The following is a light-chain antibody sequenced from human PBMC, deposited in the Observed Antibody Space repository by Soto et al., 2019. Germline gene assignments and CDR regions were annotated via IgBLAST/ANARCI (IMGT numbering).Light chain of an antibody. CDR1: NLRTKN. Sequence: SYVLTQPPSLTVAPGQTVRVTCEGDNLRTKNVHWYQQKPGQAPVLVLYDDRDRPSGIPDRFSGSNSGNTATLTVSRVDAGDEGDFYCQVWDTTTSRYVFGPGTKVTVL. J-gene: IGLJ1*01. CDR3: QVWDTTTSRYV. V-gene: IGLV3-21*02. CDR2: DDR.